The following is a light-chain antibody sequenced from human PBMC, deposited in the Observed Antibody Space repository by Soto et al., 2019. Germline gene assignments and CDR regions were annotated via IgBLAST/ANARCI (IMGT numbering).Light chain of an antibody. Sequence: EIVLTQSPATLSLSPGERATLSCRASQSISNSLAWYQQKPVQAPRLLIYAASNRATGIPARFSGSGSGTDFTLTISSLEPEDFAVYYCQQRGEWPPGATFGQGTRLEIK. CDR3: QQRGEWPPGAT. CDR2: AAS. V-gene: IGKV3-11*01. CDR1: QSISNS. J-gene: IGKJ5*01.